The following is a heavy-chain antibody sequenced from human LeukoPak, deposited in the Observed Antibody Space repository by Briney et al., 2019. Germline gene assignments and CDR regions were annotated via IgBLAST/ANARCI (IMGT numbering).Heavy chain of an antibody. V-gene: IGHV4-39*01. CDR1: GGSISSSSYY. D-gene: IGHD2-21*02. CDR2: IYYSGST. CDR3: ASLGAYCGGDCYPTFDY. Sequence: SETLSLTCTVSGGSISSSSYYWGWIRQPPGKGLVSIVTIYYSGSTYYNSSLKSRVTISIDPSKNQFSLKLSSVTAADTAVYYCASLGAYCGGDCYPTFDYWGQGTLVTVPS. J-gene: IGHJ4*02.